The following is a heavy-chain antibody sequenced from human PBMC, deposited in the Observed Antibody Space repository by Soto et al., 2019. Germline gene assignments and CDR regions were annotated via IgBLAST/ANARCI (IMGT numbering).Heavy chain of an antibody. D-gene: IGHD3-22*01. CDR3: ARLPYYYDSSGPYYYYYGMDG. CDR2: INHSGST. Sequence: SETLSLTCAVYGGSFSGYYWSWIRQPPGKGLEWIGEINHSGSTNYNPSLKSRVTISVDTSKNQFSLKLSSVTAADTAVYYCARLPYYYDSSGPYYYYYGMDGWGQGTTVTVSS. CDR1: GGSFSGYY. J-gene: IGHJ6*02. V-gene: IGHV4-34*01.